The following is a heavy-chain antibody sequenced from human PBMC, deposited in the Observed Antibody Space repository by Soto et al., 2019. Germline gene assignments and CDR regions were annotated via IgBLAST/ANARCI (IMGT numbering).Heavy chain of an antibody. CDR1: GFDLSDFY. D-gene: IGHD2-2*02. Sequence: PGGSLRLSCAASGFDLSDFYISWIRQAPGKGLEWVSCISSTSIYTYYADSVKGRFTTSRDNDKNSLSLEMDSLRAEDTAIYYCARDSVVSPAAISGYLGLAVWGQGPTATVS. CDR3: ARDSVVSPAAISGYLGLAV. V-gene: IGHV3-11*06. CDR2: ISSTSIYT. J-gene: IGHJ6*02.